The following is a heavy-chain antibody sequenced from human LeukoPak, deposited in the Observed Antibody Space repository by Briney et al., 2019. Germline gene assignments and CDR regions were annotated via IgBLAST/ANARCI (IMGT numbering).Heavy chain of an antibody. CDR3: ARTHHPPGYCSGGSCRETYFDY. J-gene: IGHJ4*02. D-gene: IGHD2-15*01. Sequence: PSETLSLTCAVSGASISGTDWWSWVRQPPGKGLEWIGEIYHTGSTNYNPSLESRVTISVDKSKSHFSLKVTSVTAADTAVYYCARTHHPPGYCSGGSCRETYFDYWGQGTLVTVSS. CDR2: IYHTGST. V-gene: IGHV4-4*02. CDR1: GASISGTDW.